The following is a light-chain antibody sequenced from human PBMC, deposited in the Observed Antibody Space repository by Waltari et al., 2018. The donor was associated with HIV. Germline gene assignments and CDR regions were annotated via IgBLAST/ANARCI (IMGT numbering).Light chain of an antibody. Sequence: AIQMTQSPSSLSASVGDRVTITCRASQGIRNDLGWYQQKPGKAPKLLIYAASSLQSGVPSRFSGSGSVTDFTLTISSLQPEDFATYYCLQDYNYFLTFGGGTKVEIK. V-gene: IGKV1-6*01. CDR3: LQDYNYFLT. J-gene: IGKJ4*01. CDR2: AAS. CDR1: QGIRND.